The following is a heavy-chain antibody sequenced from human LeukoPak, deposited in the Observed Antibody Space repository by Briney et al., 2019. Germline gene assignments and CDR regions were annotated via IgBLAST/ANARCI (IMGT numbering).Heavy chain of an antibody. D-gene: IGHD3-3*01. CDR2: IYYSGST. Sequence: SVTLSLTCTVSGGSISSYYWSWIRQPPGKGLEWIGYIYYSGSTNYNPSLKSRVTISVDTSKNQFSLKLSSVTAADTAVYYCARAPIFGAVSRAFDIWGQGTMVTVSS. CDR1: GGSISSYY. CDR3: ARAPIFGAVSRAFDI. V-gene: IGHV4-59*01. J-gene: IGHJ3*02.